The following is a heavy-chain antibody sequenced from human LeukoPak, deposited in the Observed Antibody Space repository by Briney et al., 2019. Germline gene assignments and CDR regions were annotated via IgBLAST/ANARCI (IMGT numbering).Heavy chain of an antibody. CDR1: GFTFSDHY. CDR3: ARDGY. V-gene: IGHV3-72*01. J-gene: IGHJ4*02. CDR2: TRNKANSYTT. Sequence: GSLRLSCAASGFTFSDHYMDWVRQAPGKGLEWVGRTRNKANSYTTEYAASVKGRFTISRDDSKNSLYLQMNSLKTEDTAVYYCARDGYWGQGTLVTVSS.